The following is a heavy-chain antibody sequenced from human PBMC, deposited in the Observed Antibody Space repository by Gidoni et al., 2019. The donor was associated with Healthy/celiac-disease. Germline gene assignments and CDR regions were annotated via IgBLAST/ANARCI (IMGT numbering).Heavy chain of an antibody. J-gene: IGHJ5*02. CDR3: ARHNLAAAGTSGSVLDWFDP. D-gene: IGHD6-13*01. CDR1: GYSFTSSW. Sequence: EVKLVQSGAEVKKPGESLTISCKGSGYSFTSSWLACVRQMPGKGLEWMGIIYPGDPDTRYSPSFQGQVTISADKSISTAYLQWSSLKASDTAMYYCARHNLAAAGTSGSVLDWFDPWGQGTLVTVSS. V-gene: IGHV5-51*01. CDR2: IYPGDPDT.